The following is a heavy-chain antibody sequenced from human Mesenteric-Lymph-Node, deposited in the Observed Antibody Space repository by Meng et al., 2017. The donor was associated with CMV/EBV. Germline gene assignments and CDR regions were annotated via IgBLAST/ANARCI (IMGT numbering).Heavy chain of an antibody. J-gene: IGHJ4*02. Sequence: RQWVAGLLKPSETLSVTCSGDGGSFSGYYWNWIRQSPEKGLEWIGEINHSGSTTYNPSFTSRIIISVDTSTNQISLNMSSVTAADTAVYYCARGSSYDILTGYFDYWGQGALVTVSS. V-gene: IGHV4-34*02. CDR2: INHSGST. D-gene: IGHD3-9*01. CDR1: GGSFSGYY. CDR3: ARGSSYDILTGYFDY.